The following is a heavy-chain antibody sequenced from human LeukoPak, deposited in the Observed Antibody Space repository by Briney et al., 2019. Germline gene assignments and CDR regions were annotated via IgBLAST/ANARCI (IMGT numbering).Heavy chain of an antibody. V-gene: IGHV4-34*01. J-gene: IGHJ2*01. D-gene: IGHD3-22*01. CDR1: GGSFSGYY. CDR2: INHSGST. Sequence: PSETLSLTCAVYGGSFSGYYWSWIRQPPGKGLEWIGEINHSGSTNYNPSLKSRVTISVDTSKNQFSLKLSSVTAADTAVYYCARGVVVASLWGRGTLVTVSS. CDR3: ARGVVVASL.